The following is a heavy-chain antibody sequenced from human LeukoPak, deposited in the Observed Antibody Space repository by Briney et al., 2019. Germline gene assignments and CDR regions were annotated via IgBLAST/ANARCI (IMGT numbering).Heavy chain of an antibody. V-gene: IGHV3-23*01. Sequence: SGGSLRLSCVASGFTFSSYAMSWVRQAPGKGLEWVSAISGSGGSTYYADSVKGRFTISRDNSKNTLYLQMNSLRAEDTAVYYCAKVPYFDWLSYFDSGGQGTLVTVSS. J-gene: IGHJ4*02. CDR1: GFTFSSYA. D-gene: IGHD3-9*01. CDR3: AKVPYFDWLSYFDS. CDR2: ISGSGGST.